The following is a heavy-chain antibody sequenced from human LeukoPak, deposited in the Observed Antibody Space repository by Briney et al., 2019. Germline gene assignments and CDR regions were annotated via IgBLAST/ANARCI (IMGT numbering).Heavy chain of an antibody. V-gene: IGHV4-4*07. D-gene: IGHD3-10*01. CDR3: ARAFKPPSQLLWFGELVSPYYFDY. J-gene: IGHJ4*02. CDR1: GGSISTYY. Sequence: SETLSLTCTVSGGSISTYYWNWIRQPAGKGLEWIGRIYTTGITNYNPSLKSRVSVSVDTSKNQFSLKLSSVTAADTAVYYCARAFKPPSQLLWFGELVSPYYFDYWGQGTLVTVSS. CDR2: IYTTGIT.